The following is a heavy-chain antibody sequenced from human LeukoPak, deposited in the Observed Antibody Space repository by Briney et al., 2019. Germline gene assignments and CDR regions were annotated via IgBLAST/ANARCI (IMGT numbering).Heavy chain of an antibody. V-gene: IGHV3-23*01. Sequence: GGSLRLSCAASGFTFSSYAMNWVRQAPGKGLEWVSSIGGSGGSTSYADSVKGRFTISRDNSKNTLYLRMNSLRAEDTAVYYCARKAGYYYGSGDYWGQGTLVTVSS. CDR1: GFTFSSYA. D-gene: IGHD3-10*01. J-gene: IGHJ4*02. CDR2: IGGSGGST. CDR3: ARKAGYYYGSGDY.